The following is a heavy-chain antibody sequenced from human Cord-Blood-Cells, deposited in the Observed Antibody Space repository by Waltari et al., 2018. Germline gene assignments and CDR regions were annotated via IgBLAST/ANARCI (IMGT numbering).Heavy chain of an antibody. CDR2: LYHSGTT. CDR1: GYSISSGYY. D-gene: IGHD2-15*01. J-gene: IGHJ5*02. CDR3: ARDLRGYCSGGSCYSVWFDP. Sequence: QVQLQESGPGLVKPSETLSLPCAVSGYSISSGYYWGWIRQPPGKGLEWIGSLYHSGTTYYTQSLKSRVTISVDTSKNQFSLKLSAVTAADTAVYYCARDLRGYCSGGSCYSVWFDPWGQGTLVTVSS. V-gene: IGHV4-38-2*02.